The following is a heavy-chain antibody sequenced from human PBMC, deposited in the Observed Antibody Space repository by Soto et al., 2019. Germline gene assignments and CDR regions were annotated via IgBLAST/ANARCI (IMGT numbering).Heavy chain of an antibody. CDR2: INPSGGST. CDR3: ARVGYCSSTSCSGRDWFDP. V-gene: IGHV1-46*01. CDR1: GYTFTSYY. J-gene: IGHJ5*02. D-gene: IGHD2-2*03. Sequence: QVQLVQSGAEVKKPGASVKVSCKASGYTFTSYYMHWVRQAPGQGLEWMGIINPSGGSTSYAQKFQGRVTMTRDTSTSTVYMELSSLRSDDTAVYYCARVGYCSSTSCSGRDWFDPWGQGTLVTVSS.